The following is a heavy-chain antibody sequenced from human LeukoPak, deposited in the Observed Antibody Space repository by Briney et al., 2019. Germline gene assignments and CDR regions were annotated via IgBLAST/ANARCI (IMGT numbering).Heavy chain of an antibody. J-gene: IGHJ6*03. V-gene: IGHV1-18*04. CDR1: AYTLTIYG. D-gene: IGHD2-2*01. Sequence: ASVKVSFQASAYTLTIYGVSWVRQAPGQGLEWMGWISPDNGNTNYAQKFQGRVNMTTDTSTRTVYMELRNLRSEDTAMYYCARDGAPAAMLYYYYYMDVWGKGTAVTVSS. CDR2: ISPDNGNT. CDR3: ARDGAPAAMLYYYYYMDV.